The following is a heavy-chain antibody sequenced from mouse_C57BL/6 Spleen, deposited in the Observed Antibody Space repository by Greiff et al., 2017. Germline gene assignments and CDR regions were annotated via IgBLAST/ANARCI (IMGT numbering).Heavy chain of an antibody. CDR2: IYPRDGST. J-gene: IGHJ4*01. V-gene: IGHV1-85*01. CDR1: GYTFTSYD. Sequence: VQLQQSGPELVKPGASVKLSCKASGYTFTSYDINWVKQRPGQGLEWIGWIYPRDGSTKYNEKFKGKATLTVDTSSSTAYMELHSLTSEDSAVYFCARLAGSSPDYYAMDYWGQGTSVTVSS. CDR3: ARLAGSSPDYYAMDY. D-gene: IGHD1-1*01.